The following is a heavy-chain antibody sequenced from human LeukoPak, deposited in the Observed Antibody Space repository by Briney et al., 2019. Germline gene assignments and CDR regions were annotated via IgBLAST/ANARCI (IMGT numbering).Heavy chain of an antibody. V-gene: IGHV1-69*04. J-gene: IGHJ6*02. CDR3: ARDWARIAVAGTGYYYYGMDV. CDR1: GGTLSSYA. D-gene: IGHD6-19*01. CDR2: IVPILGIA. Sequence: SVKLSCKASGGTLSSYAISWVRQAPGQGLEWMGRIVPILGIATYAQKFQGRVTITADKSTSTAYMELSSLRSEDTAVYYCARDWARIAVAGTGYYYYGMDVWGQGTTVTVSS.